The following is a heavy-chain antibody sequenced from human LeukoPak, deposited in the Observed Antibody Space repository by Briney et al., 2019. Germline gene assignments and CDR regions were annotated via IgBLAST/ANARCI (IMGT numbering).Heavy chain of an antibody. J-gene: IGHJ4*02. CDR1: GFTFSNYW. D-gene: IGHD3-22*01. Sequence: GGSLRLSCVASGFTFSNYWMSWVRQAPGKGLEWVANIKQDGSEKYYVDSVKGRFTISRDNAKHSLYLQMNRLRAEDTAVYYCTRAGAYYYDSSGSDYWGQGTMVTVSS. V-gene: IGHV3-7*01. CDR2: IKQDGSEK. CDR3: TRAGAYYYDSSGSDY.